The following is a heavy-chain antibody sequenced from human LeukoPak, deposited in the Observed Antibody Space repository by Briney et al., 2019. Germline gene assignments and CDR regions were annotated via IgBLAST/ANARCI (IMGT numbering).Heavy chain of an antibody. CDR3: ARMHYDTHDRDGDDY. J-gene: IGHJ4*02. V-gene: IGHV1-2*05. Sequence: SVRVSCKASGYIFIGYYMHWVRQAPGQGLEWMGRINPNSGGTNYAQKLQGRVTMTRDTSISTAYMELSRLRSDDTNVYYCARMHYDTHDRDGDDYWGQGTLVTVSS. CDR2: INPNSGGT. D-gene: IGHD3-9*01. CDR1: GYIFIGYY.